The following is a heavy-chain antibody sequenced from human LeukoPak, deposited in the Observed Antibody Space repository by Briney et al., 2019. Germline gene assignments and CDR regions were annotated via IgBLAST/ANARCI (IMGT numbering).Heavy chain of an antibody. CDR1: GGTFSNYA. D-gene: IGHD3-3*01. V-gene: IGHV1-69*13. CDR2: IIPILGTA. Sequence: SVKVSCKSSGGTFSNYAISWVRQAPGQGLEWMGAIIPILGTANHAQKFQGRVTITADESTSTAYMELSSLRSEDTAVYYCARVPFWSGYPIDYWGQGTLVTVSS. CDR3: ARVPFWSGYPIDY. J-gene: IGHJ4*02.